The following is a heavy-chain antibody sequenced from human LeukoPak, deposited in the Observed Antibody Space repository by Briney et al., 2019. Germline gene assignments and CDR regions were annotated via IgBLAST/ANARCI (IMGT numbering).Heavy chain of an antibody. CDR2: IRNKANSYAT. CDR1: GFTFSGSA. CDR3: TRYSSSDNWFDP. V-gene: IGHV3-73*01. J-gene: IGHJ5*02. D-gene: IGHD6-6*01. Sequence: QSGGSLRLSCAASGFTFSGSAMHWARQASGKGLEWVGRIRNKANSYATAYTASVKGRFTISRDDSKNTAYLQMNSLKTEDTAVYYCTRYSSSDNWFDPWGQGTLVTVSS.